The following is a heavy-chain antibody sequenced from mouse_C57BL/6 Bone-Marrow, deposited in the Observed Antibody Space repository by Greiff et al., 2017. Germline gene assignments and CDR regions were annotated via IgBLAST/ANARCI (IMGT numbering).Heavy chain of an antibody. CDR3: TTSATVDY. D-gene: IGHD1-1*01. Sequence: VHVKQSGAELVRPGASVKLSCTASGFNIKDDYMHWVKQRPEQGLEWIGWIDPENGDTEYASKFQGKATITADTSSNTAYLQLSSLTSEDTAVYYCTTSATVDYWGQGTTLTVFS. CDR2: IDPENGDT. J-gene: IGHJ2*01. CDR1: GFNIKDDY. V-gene: IGHV14-4*01.